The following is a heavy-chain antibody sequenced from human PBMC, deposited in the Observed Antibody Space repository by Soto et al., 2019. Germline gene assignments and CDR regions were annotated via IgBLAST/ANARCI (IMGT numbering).Heavy chain of an antibody. CDR3: ARDSYYYDSSGYFNWFDP. V-gene: IGHV1-69*06. D-gene: IGHD3-22*01. CDR1: GGTFSSYA. J-gene: IGHJ5*02. CDR2: IIPIFGTA. Sequence: SVKVSCKASGGTFSSYAISWVRQAPGQGLEWMGGIIPIFGTANYAQKFQGRVTITADKSTSTAYMELSSLRSEDTAVYYCARDSYYYDSSGYFNWFDPWGQGTLVTVSS.